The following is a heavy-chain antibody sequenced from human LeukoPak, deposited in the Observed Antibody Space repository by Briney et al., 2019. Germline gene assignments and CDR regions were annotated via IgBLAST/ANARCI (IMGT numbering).Heavy chain of an antibody. V-gene: IGHV3-7*05. CDR1: GFTFSQYW. J-gene: IGHJ4*02. CDR3: ARGYALYSGRYIDFDY. CDR2: IKPDGSEK. D-gene: IGHD1-26*01. Sequence: TGGSLRLSCAASGFTFSQYWMSWVRQAPGKGLEWVANIKPDGSEKYSVDSVKGRFTISRDNPKNSLYLQMKSLRAEDTAVYYCARGYALYSGRYIDFDYWGQGTLVTVSS.